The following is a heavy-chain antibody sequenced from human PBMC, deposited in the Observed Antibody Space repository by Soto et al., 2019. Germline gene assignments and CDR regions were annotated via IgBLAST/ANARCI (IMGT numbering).Heavy chain of an antibody. J-gene: IGHJ6*02. Sequence: QVQLQESGPGLVKPSETLSLTCTVSGGSISSYYWSWIRQPPGKGLEWIGYIYYSGSTNYNPSLKRRGTISVDTSKNQFSLKLSSVTAADTAVYYCARRGGNPYYYYGMDVWGQGTTVTVSS. CDR1: GGSISSYY. CDR2: IYYSGST. D-gene: IGHD2-15*01. CDR3: ARRGGNPYYYYGMDV. V-gene: IGHV4-59*08.